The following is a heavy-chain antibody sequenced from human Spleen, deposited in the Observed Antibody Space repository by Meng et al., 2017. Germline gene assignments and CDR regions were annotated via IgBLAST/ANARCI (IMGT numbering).Heavy chain of an antibody. CDR2: IYHTGST. J-gene: IGHJ4*02. D-gene: IGHD1-1*01. V-gene: IGHV4-38-2*02. CDR3: ARLGNWNQGDY. CDR1: GYSISSGYF. Sequence: GSLRLSCTVSGYSISSGYFWGWIRQPPGKGLEWIGSIYHTGSTNYNPSLKSRVTISVDTSKNQFSLKLNSVTAADTAVYYCARLGNWNQGDYWGQGTLVTVSS.